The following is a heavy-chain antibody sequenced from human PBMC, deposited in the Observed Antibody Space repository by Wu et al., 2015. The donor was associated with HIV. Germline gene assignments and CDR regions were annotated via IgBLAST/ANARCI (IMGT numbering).Heavy chain of an antibody. CDR2: FIPLVGTA. CDR1: GDSLSNYA. CDR3: ARDWGSEQQLDPVYYYSVMDV. Sequence: QVQLVQSGAEVKKPGSSVKVSCKTSGDSLSNYAISWVRQAPGQGLEWMARFIPLVGTANYAQKFRGRVTVTADESTNTAYMELSNLRSEDTAVYYCARDWGSEQQLDPVYYYSVMDVVGPRDHGHHLL. D-gene: IGHD6-13*01. J-gene: IGHJ6*02. V-gene: IGHV1-69*11.